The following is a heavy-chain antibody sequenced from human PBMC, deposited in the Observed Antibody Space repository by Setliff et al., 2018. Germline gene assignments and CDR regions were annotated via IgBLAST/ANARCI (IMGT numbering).Heavy chain of an antibody. CDR3: GRSPGLAEGGSWFAP. J-gene: IGHJ5*02. CDR2: IHPRDSDT. D-gene: IGHD6-13*01. CDR1: GYRFTNYW. Sequence: GESLKISCKASGYRFTNYWIGWVRQMPGRGLEWMGIIHPRDSDTKYSPSFQGQVTISADKSISTAYLQWSSLKASDTAIYYCGRSPGLAEGGSWFAPWGQGTLVTVSS. V-gene: IGHV5-51*01.